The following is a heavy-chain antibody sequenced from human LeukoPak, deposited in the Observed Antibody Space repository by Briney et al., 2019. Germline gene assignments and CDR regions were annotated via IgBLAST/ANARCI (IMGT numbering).Heavy chain of an antibody. CDR2: ISSSSSYI. CDR3: ARSIRSGSYYYY. CDR1: GFTFSSYS. Sequence: GGSLRLSCAASGFTFSSYSMNWVRQAPGKGLEWVSSISSSSSYIYYADSMKGRFTISRDNAKNSLYLQMNSLRAEDTAVYYCARSIRSGSYYYYWGQGTLVTVSS. J-gene: IGHJ4*02. V-gene: IGHV3-21*01. D-gene: IGHD3-10*01.